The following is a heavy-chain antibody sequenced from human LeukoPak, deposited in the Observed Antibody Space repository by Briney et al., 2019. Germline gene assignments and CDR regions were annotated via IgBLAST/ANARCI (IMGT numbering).Heavy chain of an antibody. D-gene: IGHD6-6*01. CDR2: IYTSGST. J-gene: IGHJ5*02. CDR1: GGSISSYY. Sequence: SETLSLTCTVSGGSISSYYWSWIRQPAGKGLEWIGRIYTSGSTNYNPSLKSRVTVSVDTSKNQFSLKLSSVTAADTAVYYCARMAARLGHNWFDPWGQGTLVTVSS. V-gene: IGHV4-4*07. CDR3: ARMAARLGHNWFDP.